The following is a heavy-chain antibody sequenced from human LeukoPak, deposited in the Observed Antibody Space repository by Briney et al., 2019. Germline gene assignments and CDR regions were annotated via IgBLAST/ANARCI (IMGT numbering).Heavy chain of an antibody. Sequence: ASVKVSCKASGYTFTGYYMHWGRQAPGQGLEWMGWINPNSGGTNYAQKFQGRVTMTRDTSISTAYMELSRLRSYDTAVYYCARDGWIQLWPNYYYYYMDVWGKGTTVTVSS. CDR1: GYTFTGYY. CDR2: INPNSGGT. V-gene: IGHV1-2*02. CDR3: ARDGWIQLWPNYYYYYMDV. D-gene: IGHD5-18*01. J-gene: IGHJ6*03.